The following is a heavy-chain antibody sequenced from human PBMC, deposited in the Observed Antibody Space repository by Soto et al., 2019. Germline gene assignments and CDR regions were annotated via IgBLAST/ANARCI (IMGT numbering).Heavy chain of an antibody. CDR2: IYYSGST. CDR3: ASYLGSGDSYDADY. CDR1: VGSMSSSSYY. J-gene: IGHJ4*02. D-gene: IGHD3-22*01. Sequence: SETLSLTCNVSVGSMSSSSYYWGWIRQRPGKGLEWIGSIYYSGSTYYNPSLKSRVTISVDTSKNQFSLKLSSVTAADTAVYYCASYLGSGDSYDADYWGQGTLVTVSS. V-gene: IGHV4-39*01.